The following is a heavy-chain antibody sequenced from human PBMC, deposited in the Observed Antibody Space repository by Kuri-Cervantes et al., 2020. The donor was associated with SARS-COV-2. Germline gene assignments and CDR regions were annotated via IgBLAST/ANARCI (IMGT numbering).Heavy chain of an antibody. CDR3: ARAGMVRGYNWFDP. CDR1: GFTFSSYA. V-gene: IGHV3-30*07. D-gene: IGHD3-10*01. Sequence: GGSLRLSCAASGFTFSSYAMHWVRQAPGKGLEWVAVISYDGSNKYYADSVKGRFTISRDNSKNTLYLQMNSLRAEDTAVYYCARAGMVRGYNWFDPWGQGTLVTVSS. J-gene: IGHJ5*02. CDR2: ISYDGSNK.